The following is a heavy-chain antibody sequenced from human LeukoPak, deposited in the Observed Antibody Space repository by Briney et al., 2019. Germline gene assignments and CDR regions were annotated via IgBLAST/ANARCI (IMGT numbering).Heavy chain of an antibody. Sequence: ASVKISCKASGYTFTGYYMRWVRQAPGQGLEWMGWINPNSGGTNYAQKFQGRVTMTRDTSISTAYMELSRLRSDDTAVYYCARAGLPYYYYYYMDVWGKGTTVTISS. J-gene: IGHJ6*03. CDR2: INPNSGGT. V-gene: IGHV1-2*02. CDR1: GYTFTGYY. CDR3: ARAGLPYYYYYYMDV.